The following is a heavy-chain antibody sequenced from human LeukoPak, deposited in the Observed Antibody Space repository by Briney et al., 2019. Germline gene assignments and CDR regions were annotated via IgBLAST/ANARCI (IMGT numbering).Heavy chain of an antibody. CDR1: GSTLSNYW. CDR2: IRPDGREK. Sequence: GGSLRLSCEASGSTLSNYWITWVRQAPGKGLEWVANIRPDGREKYYMPPVKGRFTISRDSAKNSFYLQMNSLRAEDTAVYYCATMASNVFEYWGQGTLVTVSS. J-gene: IGHJ4*02. V-gene: IGHV3-7*03. D-gene: IGHD5-24*01. CDR3: ATMASNVFEY.